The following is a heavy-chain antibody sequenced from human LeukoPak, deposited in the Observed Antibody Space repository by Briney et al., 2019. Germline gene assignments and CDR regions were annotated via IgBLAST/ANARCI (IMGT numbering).Heavy chain of an antibody. CDR1: GFTFSSYA. Sequence: GGSLRLSCAASGFTFSSYAMHWVRQAPGKGLEWVAVIWYDESIKHYGDSVKGRFTISRDNSKNTLYLQTNSLRAEDTAVYYCARGPRDSWYFDLWGRGALVTVSS. CDR3: ARGPRDSWYFDL. V-gene: IGHV3-33*01. CDR2: IWYDESIK. J-gene: IGHJ2*01.